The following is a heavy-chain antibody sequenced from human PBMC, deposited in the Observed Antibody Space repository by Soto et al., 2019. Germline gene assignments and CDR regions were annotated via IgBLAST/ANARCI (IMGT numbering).Heavy chain of an antibody. Sequence: GGSLRLSCAASGFTFSSYGMHWVRQAPGKGLEWVAVISYDGSNKYYADSVKGRFTISRDNSKNTLYLQMNSLRAEDTAVYYCAKVSTMIVGVTDDAFDIWGEGTMVTVSS. D-gene: IGHD3-22*01. J-gene: IGHJ3*02. CDR1: GFTFSSYG. V-gene: IGHV3-30*18. CDR2: ISYDGSNK. CDR3: AKVSTMIVGVTDDAFDI.